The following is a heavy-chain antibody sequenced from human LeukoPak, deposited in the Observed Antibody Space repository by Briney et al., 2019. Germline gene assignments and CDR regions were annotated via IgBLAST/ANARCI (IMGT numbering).Heavy chain of an antibody. J-gene: IGHJ4*02. Sequence: GGSLRLSCAASGFTFTSYAMSWVRQAPGKGLEWVSTFTDSGGSTYDAGPVKGRFTISRENCKNTLEVQMNSLRAEDTAVYYCAKGGRGYEYFDYWGQGTLVTVSS. CDR1: GFTFTSYA. V-gene: IGHV3-23*01. CDR3: AKGGRGYEYFDY. D-gene: IGHD5-12*01. CDR2: FTDSGGST.